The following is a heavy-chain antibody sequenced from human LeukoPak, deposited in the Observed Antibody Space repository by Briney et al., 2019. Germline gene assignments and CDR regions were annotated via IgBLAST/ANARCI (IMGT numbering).Heavy chain of an antibody. J-gene: IGHJ3*02. CDR2: ISYDGSNN. D-gene: IGHD3-16*01. V-gene: IGHV3-30*04. CDR3: VRGSIMVPFGGVPSITFNI. Sequence: GRSLRLSCAASRFTLSSYAMHWVRQAPGKGLDWVAVISYDGSNNYYADSVKGRFTISRDNSKISLYLQMNSLRAEDTAVYYCVRGSIMVPFGGVPSITFNIWGQGTMVTVSS. CDR1: RFTLSSYA.